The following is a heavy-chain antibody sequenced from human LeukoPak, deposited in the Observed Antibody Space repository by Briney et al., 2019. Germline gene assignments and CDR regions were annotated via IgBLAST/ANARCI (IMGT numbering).Heavy chain of an antibody. Sequence: GGSLRLSCAASGFTFSSYAMHWVRQAPGKGLEYVSAISSNGGSTYYANSVKGRFTISRDNSKNTLYLQMGSLRAEDMAVYYCAREGGSGSYWFDYWGQGTLVTVS. CDR3: AREGGSGSYWFDY. CDR1: GFTFSSYA. V-gene: IGHV3-64*01. J-gene: IGHJ4*02. D-gene: IGHD3-10*01. CDR2: ISSNGGST.